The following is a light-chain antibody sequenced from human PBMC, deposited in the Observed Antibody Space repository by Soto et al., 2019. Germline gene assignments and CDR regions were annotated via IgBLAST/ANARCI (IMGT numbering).Light chain of an antibody. CDR3: ASWDDSLSGVV. Sequence: QSVLTQPPSASGTPGQRVTISCSGSSSNIASNTVNWYQKLPGTAPKLLIYATKQRPSGVPDRFSGSKSGPSASLAISGLQSEDEGDYYCASWDDSLSGVVFGGGTKLTVL. J-gene: IGLJ2*01. V-gene: IGLV1-44*01. CDR1: SSNIASNT. CDR2: ATK.